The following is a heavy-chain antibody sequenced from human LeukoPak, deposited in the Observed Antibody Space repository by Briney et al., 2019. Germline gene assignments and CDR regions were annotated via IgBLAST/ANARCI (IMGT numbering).Heavy chain of an antibody. Sequence: ASVKVSCKASGGTFSSYAISWVRQATGQGLEWMGWMNPNSGNTGYAQKFQGRVTMTRNTSISTAYMELSSLRSEDTAVYYCARGFQEFLSQYYYYGMDVWGQGTTVTVSS. CDR3: ARGFQEFLSQYYYYGMDV. J-gene: IGHJ6*02. V-gene: IGHV1-8*02. CDR1: GGTFSSYA. CDR2: MNPNSGNT. D-gene: IGHD2/OR15-2a*01.